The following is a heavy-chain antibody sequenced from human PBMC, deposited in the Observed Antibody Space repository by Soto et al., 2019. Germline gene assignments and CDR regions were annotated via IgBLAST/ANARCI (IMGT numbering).Heavy chain of an antibody. CDR2: ISSSSSTI. CDR1: GFTFSSYS. V-gene: IGHV3-48*02. J-gene: IGHJ4*02. CDR3: ARMGYDYDYVWGSYRNVYYFDY. D-gene: IGHD3-16*02. Sequence: PGWSLRLSCAASGFTFSSYSMNWVRQAPGKGLEWVSYISSSSSTIYYADSVKGRFTISRDNAKNSLYLQMNSLRDEDTAVYYCARMGYDYDYVWGSYRNVYYFDYWGQGTLVTVS.